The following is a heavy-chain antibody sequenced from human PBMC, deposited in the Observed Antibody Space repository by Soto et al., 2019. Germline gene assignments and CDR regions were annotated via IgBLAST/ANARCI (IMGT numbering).Heavy chain of an antibody. CDR3: ARGSSSYYDYGMDV. CDR2: IYDSGST. CDR1: GDSISRGVYS. Sequence: LSLTCAVSGDSISRGVYSWTWIRQPPGKALEWIGNIYDSGSTSYNPSLKSRVTISVDTSKNQFSLRLTSVTAADTAVYFCARGSSSYYDYGMDVWGQGTTVTVSS. D-gene: IGHD6-6*01. V-gene: IGHV4-30-2*01. J-gene: IGHJ6*02.